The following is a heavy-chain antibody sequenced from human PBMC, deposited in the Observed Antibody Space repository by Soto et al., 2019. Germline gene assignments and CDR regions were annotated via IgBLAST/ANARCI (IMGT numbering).Heavy chain of an antibody. CDR1: GGSFSGYY. CDR3: ARVAVAQQVNFDY. J-gene: IGHJ4*02. Sequence: PSETLSLTCAVYGGSFSGYYWSWIRQPPGKGLEWIGEINHSGSTNYNPSLKSRVTISVDTSKNQFSLKLSSVTAADTAVYYCARVAVAQQVNFDYWGQGTLVTVSS. D-gene: IGHD6-19*01. CDR2: INHSGST. V-gene: IGHV4-34*01.